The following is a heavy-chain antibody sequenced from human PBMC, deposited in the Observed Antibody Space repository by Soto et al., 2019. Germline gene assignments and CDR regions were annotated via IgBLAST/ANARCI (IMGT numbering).Heavy chain of an antibody. J-gene: IGHJ6*02. V-gene: IGHV4-31*03. Sequence: SETLSLTCTVSGGSISSGGYYWSWIRQHPGKGLEWIGYIYYSGSTYYNPSLKSRVTISVDTSKNQFSLKLSSVTAADTAVYYCARDGIRYCSSTSCYDYYYYGMDVWGQGTTVTVSS. CDR1: GGSISSGGYY. CDR2: IYYSGST. CDR3: ARDGIRYCSSTSCYDYYYYGMDV. D-gene: IGHD2-2*01.